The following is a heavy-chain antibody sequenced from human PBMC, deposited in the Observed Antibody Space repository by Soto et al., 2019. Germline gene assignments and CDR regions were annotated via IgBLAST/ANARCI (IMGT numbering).Heavy chain of an antibody. V-gene: IGHV1-18*01. J-gene: IGHJ4*01. Sequence: GSVEVSCQGSCLTFSSYCISWVRQAPGQGLEWMGWISAYSGNTNYAQKLQGRVTMTTDTSTSTAYMELRSLRSDDTAVYYCARGAPELAYCGGDCYFADYWG. CDR1: CLTFSSYC. CDR3: ARGAPELAYCGGDCYFADY. CDR2: ISAYSGNT. D-gene: IGHD2-21*02.